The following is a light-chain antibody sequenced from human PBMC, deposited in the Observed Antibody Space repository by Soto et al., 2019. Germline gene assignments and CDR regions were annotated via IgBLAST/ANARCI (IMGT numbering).Light chain of an antibody. CDR3: QQYNNYSWT. Sequence: DIQMTQSPSTLSGSVGDRVTITCRASQTISSWLAWYQQKPGKAPKLLIYKASTLKSGVPSRFSGSGSGTDFTLTISSLQPDDFASYYCQQYNNYSWTFGQGTKV. CDR1: QTISSW. V-gene: IGKV1-5*03. J-gene: IGKJ1*01. CDR2: KAS.